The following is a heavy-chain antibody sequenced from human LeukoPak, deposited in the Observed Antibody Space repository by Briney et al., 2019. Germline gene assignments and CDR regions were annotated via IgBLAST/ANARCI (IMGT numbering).Heavy chain of an antibody. V-gene: IGHV3-21*04. Sequence: PGGSLRLSCAASGFTFSSYSMNWVRQAPGKGLEWVSSISSSSSYIYYADSVKGRFTISRDNAKNSLYLQMNSLITEATAVYYCAREWGSYSRGGDYWGQGTLVTVSS. CDR3: AREWGSYSRGGDY. CDR1: GFTFSSYS. J-gene: IGHJ4*02. CDR2: ISSSSSYI. D-gene: IGHD1-26*01.